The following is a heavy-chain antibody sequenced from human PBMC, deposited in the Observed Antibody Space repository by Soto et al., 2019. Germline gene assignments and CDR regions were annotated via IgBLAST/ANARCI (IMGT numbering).Heavy chain of an antibody. CDR3: ARVGQLVPAAMDYYYMDV. CDR2: IYYSGST. D-gene: IGHD2-2*01. CDR1: GGSISSGGYY. V-gene: IGHV4-31*03. Sequence: SETLSLTCTVSGGSISSGGYYWSWIRQHPGKGLEWIGYIYYSGSTYYNPSLKSRVTISVDTSKNQFSLKLSSVTAADTAVYYCARVGQLVPAAMDYYYMDVWGKGTAVTVSS. J-gene: IGHJ6*03.